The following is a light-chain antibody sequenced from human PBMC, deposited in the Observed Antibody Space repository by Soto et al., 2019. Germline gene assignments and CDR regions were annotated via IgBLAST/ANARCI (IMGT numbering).Light chain of an antibody. Sequence: IHMTQSPSSLSASIGDRVTITCRASQSISSYLNWYQQKPGKAPKLLIYAASSLQSGVPSRFSGSGSGTDFTLTISSLQPEDFAVYYCQQRSNWPPTWTFGQGTKVDTK. V-gene: IGKV1-39*01. CDR2: AAS. J-gene: IGKJ1*01. CDR3: QQRSNWPPTWT. CDR1: QSISSY.